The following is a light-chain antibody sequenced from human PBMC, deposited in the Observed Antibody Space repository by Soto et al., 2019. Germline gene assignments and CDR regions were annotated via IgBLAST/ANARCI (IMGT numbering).Light chain of an antibody. Sequence: QSVLTQSPSASASLGASVKLTCTLSSGHSTYAIAWHQQQPEKGPRYLMKLASDGSHSKGDGIPDRFSGSSSGAERYLTISSLQSEDEADYYCQTWATGPDWVFGGGTKLTVL. J-gene: IGLJ3*02. CDR2: LASDGSH. V-gene: IGLV4-69*01. CDR3: QTWATGPDWV. CDR1: SGHSTYA.